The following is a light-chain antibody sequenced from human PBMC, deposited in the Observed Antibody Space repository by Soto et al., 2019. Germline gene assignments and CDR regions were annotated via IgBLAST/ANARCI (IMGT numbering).Light chain of an antibody. V-gene: IGLV2-14*01. CDR3: SSYTSSSTPYV. Sequence: QSVLTQPASVSGSPGQSITISCTGNSSDIGAYDYVSWYQQRPVKAPKLMIFDVTNRPSGVSDRFSGSKSGNTASLTISGLQTEDEADYYCSSYTSSSTPYVFGTGTKVTV. CDR1: SSDIGAYDY. J-gene: IGLJ1*01. CDR2: DVT.